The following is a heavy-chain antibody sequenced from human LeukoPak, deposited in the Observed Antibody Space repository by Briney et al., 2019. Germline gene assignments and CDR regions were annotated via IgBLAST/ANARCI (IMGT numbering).Heavy chain of an antibody. D-gene: IGHD6-19*01. Sequence: GGSLRLSCAASGFTFSSSAMSWVRQVPGKGLEWVANIKQDGSEKYYVYSVKGRFTISRDNAKNSLYLQMNGLRAEDTAVYYCARSSTWLSYGMDVWGQGTTVTVSS. J-gene: IGHJ6*02. CDR1: GFTFSSSA. CDR3: ARSSTWLSYGMDV. CDR2: IKQDGSEK. V-gene: IGHV3-7*01.